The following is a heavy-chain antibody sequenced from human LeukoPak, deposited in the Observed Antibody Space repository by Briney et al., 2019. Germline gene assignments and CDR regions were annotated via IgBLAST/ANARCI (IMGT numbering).Heavy chain of an antibody. CDR3: ARPAHYYYYGSGSYPNWFDP. D-gene: IGHD3-10*01. Sequence: SETLSLTCTVSGGSISSYYWSWIRQPPGKGLEWIGYIYYSGSTNYNPSLKSRVTISVDTSKNQFSLKLSSVTAADTAVYYCARPAHYYYYGSGSYPNWFDPWGQGTLVTVSS. V-gene: IGHV4-59*12. CDR1: GGSISSYY. CDR2: IYYSGST. J-gene: IGHJ5*02.